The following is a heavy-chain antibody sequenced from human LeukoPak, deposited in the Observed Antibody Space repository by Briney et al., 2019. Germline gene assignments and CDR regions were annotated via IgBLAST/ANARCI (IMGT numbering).Heavy chain of an antibody. Sequence: SETLSLTCTVSGGSISSYYWSWIRQPPGKGLEWIGYIYYSGSTNYNPSLKSRVTISVDTSKNQFSLKPSSVTAADTAVYYCARVLSTDFHWFDPWGQGTLVAVSS. V-gene: IGHV4-59*01. CDR2: IYYSGST. CDR1: GGSISSYY. CDR3: ARVLSTDFHWFDP. J-gene: IGHJ5*02. D-gene: IGHD2/OR15-2a*01.